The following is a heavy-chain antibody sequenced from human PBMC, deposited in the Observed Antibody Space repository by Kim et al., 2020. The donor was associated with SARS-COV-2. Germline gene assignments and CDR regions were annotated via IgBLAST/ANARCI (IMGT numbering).Heavy chain of an antibody. V-gene: IGHV1-3*01. D-gene: IGHD6-13*01. CDR3: AREESAAGTYYYYYYGMDV. J-gene: IGHJ6*02. Sequence: ASVKVSCKASGYTFTTYTIHWVRQAPGQRLEWMGWINDGNGNTKYSKKFQGRVTITRDTSASTAYMELSSLRSEDTAVYFCAREESAAGTYYYYYYGMDVWVLGTTVTVS. CDR1: GYTFTTYT. CDR2: INDGNGNT.